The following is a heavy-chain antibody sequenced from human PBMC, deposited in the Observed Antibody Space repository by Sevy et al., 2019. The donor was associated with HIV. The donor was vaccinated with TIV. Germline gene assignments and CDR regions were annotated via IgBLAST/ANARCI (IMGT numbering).Heavy chain of an antibody. Sequence: GGSLRLSCAASGFTFSNAWMTWVRQVPGKGLEWVGRIKSKSDGGTTDYAAPVKGRFTISRDDSKNTLSLQMNSLKTEDAAVYYCTTKGDFWSGYQYFDYWGQGTLVTVSS. J-gene: IGHJ4*02. D-gene: IGHD3-3*01. CDR1: GFTFSNAW. V-gene: IGHV3-15*01. CDR2: IKSKSDGGTT. CDR3: TTKGDFWSGYQYFDY.